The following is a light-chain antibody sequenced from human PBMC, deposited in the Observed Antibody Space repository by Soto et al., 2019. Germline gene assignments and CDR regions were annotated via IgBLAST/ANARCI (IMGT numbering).Light chain of an antibody. CDR1: SGHSNYA. CDR2: VNSGGSH. V-gene: IGLV4-69*01. Sequence: QPVLTQSPSASASLGASVKLTCTLSSGHSNYAIAWHQQQPEKGPRYLMKVNSGGSHIKGDGIPDRFPGSSSGAERYLFISSLQSEDEADYYCQTWGTGSAIVVFGGGTQLT. CDR3: QTWGTGSAIVV. J-gene: IGLJ7*01.